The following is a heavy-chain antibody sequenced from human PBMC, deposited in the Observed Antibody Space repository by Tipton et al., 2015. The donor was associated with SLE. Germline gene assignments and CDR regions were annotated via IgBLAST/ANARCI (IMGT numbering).Heavy chain of an antibody. J-gene: IGHJ6*02. CDR1: GGSISSHY. D-gene: IGHD1-26*01. CDR3: AIRRGGEVLDYYYGMDV. V-gene: IGHV4-59*11. Sequence: TLSLTCTVSGGSISSHYWSWIRQPPGKGLEWIGYIYYSGSTNYNPSLKSRVTISVDTSKNQFSLKLSSVTAADTAVYYCAIRRGGEVLDYYYGMDVWGQGTTVTVSS. CDR2: IYYSGST.